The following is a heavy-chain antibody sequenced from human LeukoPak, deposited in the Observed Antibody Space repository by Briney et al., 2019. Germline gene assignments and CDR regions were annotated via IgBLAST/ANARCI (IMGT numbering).Heavy chain of an antibody. CDR3: ARGVPKTSYYYYYMDV. J-gene: IGHJ6*03. CDR2: IYSDNT. D-gene: IGHD4-11*01. CDR1: GFTVSSNS. Sequence: GGSLRLSCTVSGFTVSSNSMSWVRQAPGKGLEWVSFIYSDNTHYSDSVKGRFTISRDNSKNTLYLQMNSLRAEDTAVYYCARGVPKTSYYYYYMDVWGKGTTVTVSS. V-gene: IGHV3-53*01.